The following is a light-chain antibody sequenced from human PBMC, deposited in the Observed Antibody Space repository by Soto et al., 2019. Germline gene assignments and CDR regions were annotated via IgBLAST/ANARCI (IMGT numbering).Light chain of an antibody. CDR3: QQYGGTPPT. CDR1: QTVSSNY. J-gene: IGKJ4*01. CDR2: GAT. Sequence: EIVLTQSPGTVSLSPGETATLSCRASQTVSSNYLAWYQQKPGQAPRLLIYGATTRATGVPDRFSGGGSGTAFILTITTLEPEDFAFYTCQQYGGTPPTFGGATTVEIK. V-gene: IGKV3-20*01.